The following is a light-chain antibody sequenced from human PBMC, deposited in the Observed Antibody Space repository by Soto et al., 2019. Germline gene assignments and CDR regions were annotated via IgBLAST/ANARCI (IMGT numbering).Light chain of an antibody. CDR1: QSISSY. Sequence: DIQMTQSPSSLSASVGDRVTITCRASQSISSYLNWYQQKPGKAPKLLIYAASSLQSWVPSRFSGSGSGTDFTLTISSLQPEDFATYYCQQSYSTPDFGGGTKVEIK. CDR2: AAS. J-gene: IGKJ4*01. V-gene: IGKV1-39*01. CDR3: QQSYSTPD.